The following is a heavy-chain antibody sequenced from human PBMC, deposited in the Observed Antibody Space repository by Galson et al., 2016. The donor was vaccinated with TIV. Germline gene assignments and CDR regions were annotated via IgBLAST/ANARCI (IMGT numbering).Heavy chain of an antibody. D-gene: IGHD3-9*01. J-gene: IGHJ4*02. CDR3: ARGFGVLTGNYLPKDFDY. V-gene: IGHV1-2*02. CDR1: GFTFVGYY. CDR2: IKPNRGDT. Sequence: SVKVSCKASGFTFVGYYLYWVRQAPGQGLEWMGWIKPNRGDTNVAQKFRGRVTMTRDTSITTAYLELSGLRSDDTAVYYCARGFGVLTGNYLPKDFDYWGQGTLVTVSS.